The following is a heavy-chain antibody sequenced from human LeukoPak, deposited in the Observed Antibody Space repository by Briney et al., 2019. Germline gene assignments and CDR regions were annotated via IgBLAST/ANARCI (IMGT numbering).Heavy chain of an antibody. CDR1: GFPVSSNY. Sequence: GGSLRLSCAASGFPVSSNYMSWVRQAPGKGLEWVAIVYRGGSTYYADSVKGRFTVSRDDSKNTIYLQMNSLRAEDTAVYYCAREYLGIPYYFDYWGQGTLVTVSS. V-gene: IGHV3-53*01. J-gene: IGHJ4*02. D-gene: IGHD2-2*01. CDR3: AREYLGIPYYFDY. CDR2: VYRGGST.